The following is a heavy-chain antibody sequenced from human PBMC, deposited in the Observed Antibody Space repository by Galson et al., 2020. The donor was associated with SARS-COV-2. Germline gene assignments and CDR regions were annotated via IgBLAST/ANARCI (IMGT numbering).Heavy chain of an antibody. Sequence: ASVKVSCKASGYTFSSYGISWVRQAPGQGLEWMGWISAYNGHINMAQKFQGRVIMTTDKSTNTAYMDLKSLRSDDTAVYFCARDVKYDFWSGYSVVDYDYYGMDVWGQGTTVTVSS. CDR1: GYTFSSYG. D-gene: IGHD3-3*01. J-gene: IGHJ6*02. CDR2: ISAYNGHI. CDR3: ARDVKYDFWSGYSVVDYDYYGMDV. V-gene: IGHV1-18*01.